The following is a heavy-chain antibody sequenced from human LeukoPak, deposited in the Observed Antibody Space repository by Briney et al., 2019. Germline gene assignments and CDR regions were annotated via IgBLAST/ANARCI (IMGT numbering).Heavy chain of an antibody. Sequence: GGSLRLSCAASGFTFSDYYMSWIRQAPGKGLEWVSHISSSGSTIYYADSVKGRFTISRDNAKNTLYLQLNSLRVEDTAVYYCKSGGAAPGSFDYWGQGTLVTVSP. CDR3: KSGGAAPGSFDY. D-gene: IGHD1-1*01. CDR1: GFTFSDYY. V-gene: IGHV3-11*04. CDR2: ISSSGSTI. J-gene: IGHJ4*02.